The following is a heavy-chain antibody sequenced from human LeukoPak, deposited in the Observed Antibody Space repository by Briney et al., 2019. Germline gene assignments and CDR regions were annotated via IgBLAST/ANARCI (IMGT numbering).Heavy chain of an antibody. CDR1: GGSISGYY. J-gene: IGHJ4*02. CDR2: IYYSGST. Sequence: PSETLSLTCTVSGGSISGYYCSWIRQPPGKGLEWIGYIYYSGSTNYNPSLKSRVIISVDTSKNQFSLKLSSVTAADTAVYYCARHPSNGYSNYFDYWGQGTLVTVSS. CDR3: ARHPSNGYSNYFDY. V-gene: IGHV4-59*08. D-gene: IGHD4-17*01.